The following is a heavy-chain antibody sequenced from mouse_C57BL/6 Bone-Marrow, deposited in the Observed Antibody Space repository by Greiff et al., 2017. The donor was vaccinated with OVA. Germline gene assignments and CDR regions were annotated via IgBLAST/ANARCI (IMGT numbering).Heavy chain of an antibody. Sequence: DVQLVESGGGLVKPGGSLKLSCAASGFTFSSYAMSWVRQTPEKRLEWVATISDGGSYTYYPDNVKGRFTISRDNAKNNLFLQMSHLKSEDTAMYYCARDGYWGQGTLVTVSA. CDR3: ARDGY. CDR1: GFTFSSYA. CDR2: ISDGGSYT. V-gene: IGHV5-4*01. J-gene: IGHJ3*02.